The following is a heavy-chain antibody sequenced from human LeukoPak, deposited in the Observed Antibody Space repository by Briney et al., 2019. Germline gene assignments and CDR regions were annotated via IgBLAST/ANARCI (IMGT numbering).Heavy chain of an antibody. V-gene: IGHV4-34*01. CDR3: ARETVDTAMVLDY. Sequence: PSETLSLTCAVYGGSFSGYYWSWIRQPPGKGLEWMGEINHSGSTNYNPSLKSRVTISVDTSKNQFSLKLSSVAAADTAVYYCARETVDTAMVLDYWGQGTLVTVSS. CDR2: INHSGST. J-gene: IGHJ4*02. D-gene: IGHD5-18*01. CDR1: GGSFSGYY.